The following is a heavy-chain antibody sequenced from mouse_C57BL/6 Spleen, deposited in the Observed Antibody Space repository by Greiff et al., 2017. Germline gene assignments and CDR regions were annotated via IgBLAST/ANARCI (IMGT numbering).Heavy chain of an antibody. CDR3: AKRGDDGYYAYFDY. Sequence: VQLQQSGAELVRPGTSVKLSCKASGYTFTSYWMHWVKQRPGQGLEWIGVIDPSDSYTNYNQKFKGKATLTVDTSSSTAYMQLSSLTSEDSAVYYCAKRGDDGYYAYFDYWGQGTTLTVSS. J-gene: IGHJ2*01. V-gene: IGHV1-59*01. CDR2: IDPSDSYT. D-gene: IGHD2-3*01. CDR1: GYTFTSYW.